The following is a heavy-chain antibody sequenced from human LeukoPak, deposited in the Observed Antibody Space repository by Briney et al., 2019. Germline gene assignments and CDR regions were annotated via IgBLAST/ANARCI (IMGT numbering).Heavy chain of an antibody. CDR1: GFSISSGYY. Sequence: SETLSLTCDVSGFSISSGYYWGWIRQPPGKGLEWIGSVYHSGTTYYNPSLKSRVAISVDTSKNQFSLKLSSVTAADTAVYYCASYYGSGVSAYNYYGMDVWGKGTTVTVSS. D-gene: IGHD3-10*01. CDR2: VYHSGTT. J-gene: IGHJ6*04. CDR3: ASYYGSGVSAYNYYGMDV. V-gene: IGHV4-38-2*01.